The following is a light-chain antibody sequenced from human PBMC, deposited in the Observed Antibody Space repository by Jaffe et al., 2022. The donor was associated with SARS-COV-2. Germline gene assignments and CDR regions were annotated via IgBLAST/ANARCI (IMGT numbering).Light chain of an antibody. J-gene: IGKJ2*01. Sequence: DIQMTQSPSSLSAYVGDRVTITCQASQDISKYLNWYQHKPGKAPRLLIYDAINLQTGVPSRFSGSGSGTHFTFIISSLQPEDVATYYCQQYSTFGQGTKLEIK. V-gene: IGKV1-33*01. CDR1: QDISKY. CDR2: DAI. CDR3: QQYST.